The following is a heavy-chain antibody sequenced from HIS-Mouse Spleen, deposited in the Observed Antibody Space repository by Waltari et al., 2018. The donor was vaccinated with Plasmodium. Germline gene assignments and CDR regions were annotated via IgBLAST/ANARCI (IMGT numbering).Heavy chain of an antibody. V-gene: IGHV4-39*01. Sequence: QLQLQESGPGLVKPSETLSLTGTVSGGSISSSSYYWGWIRQPPGKGLEWIGSIYYSGSTYYNPSLKSRVTISVDTSKNQFSLKLSSVTAADTAVYYCARRGGSYYYFDYWGQGTLVTVSS. CDR2: IYYSGST. D-gene: IGHD1-26*01. J-gene: IGHJ4*02. CDR3: ARRGGSYYYFDY. CDR1: GGSISSSSYY.